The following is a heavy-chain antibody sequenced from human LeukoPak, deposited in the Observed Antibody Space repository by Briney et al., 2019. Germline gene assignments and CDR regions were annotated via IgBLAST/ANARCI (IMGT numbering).Heavy chain of an antibody. CDR2: FDPEDGEA. J-gene: IGHJ4*02. Sequence: GASVKVSCKVSGYTLTELSMHWVRQAPGKGLEWMGGFDPEDGEAIYAQKFQGRVTMTEDTSTDTAYMELSSLRSEDTAVYYCARDRELRYFDWYYFDYWGQGTLVTVSS. CDR1: GYTLTELS. V-gene: IGHV1-24*01. CDR3: ARDRELRYFDWYYFDY. D-gene: IGHD3-9*01.